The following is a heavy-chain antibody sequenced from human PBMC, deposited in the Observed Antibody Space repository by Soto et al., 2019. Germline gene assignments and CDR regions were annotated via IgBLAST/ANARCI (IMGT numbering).Heavy chain of an antibody. J-gene: IGHJ6*02. CDR2: IYYSGST. CDR1: GGSISSYY. V-gene: IGHV4-59*01. Sequence: SLTCTISGGSISSYYWSWIRQPPGKGLEWIGYIYYSGSTNYNPSLKSRVTISVDTSKNQFSLKLSSVTAADTAVYYCARTGQNCSSTSCLLTRYYGMDVWGQGTTVTVSS. D-gene: IGHD2-2*01. CDR3: ARTGQNCSSTSCLLTRYYGMDV.